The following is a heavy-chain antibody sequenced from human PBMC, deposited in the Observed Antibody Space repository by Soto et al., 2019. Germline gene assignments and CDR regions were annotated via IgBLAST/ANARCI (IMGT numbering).Heavy chain of an antibody. Sequence: GGSLRLSCAVSGFTFSTYAMSWVRQAPGKGLEWVSAITGNGIYTHYADSVKGRFTISRDNSKGTLFLQMNSLRAEDTAVYYCVPPRDFDLWGRGTQVTVSS. CDR2: ITGNGIYT. V-gene: IGHV3-23*01. CDR3: VPPRDFDL. CDR1: GFTFSTYA. J-gene: IGHJ2*01.